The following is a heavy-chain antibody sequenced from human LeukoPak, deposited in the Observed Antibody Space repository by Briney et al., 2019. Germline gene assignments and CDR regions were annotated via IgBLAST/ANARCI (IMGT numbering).Heavy chain of an antibody. Sequence: GGSLRLSCAASGFTFTNCGMHWVRQAPGKGLEWVAVIWHDGRNKYYADSVKGRFTISRDNSKNTLYLQMNSLRAEDTAVYYCARGDEYSSSSSYYYYMDVWGKGTTVTVSS. J-gene: IGHJ6*03. D-gene: IGHD6-6*01. V-gene: IGHV3-33*01. CDR3: ARGDEYSSSSSYYYYMDV. CDR2: IWHDGRNK. CDR1: GFTFTNCG.